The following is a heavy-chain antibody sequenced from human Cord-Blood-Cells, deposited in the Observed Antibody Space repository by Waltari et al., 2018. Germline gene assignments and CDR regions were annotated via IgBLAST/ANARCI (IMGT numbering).Heavy chain of an antibody. CDR1: GGSISSSSYY. CDR2: IYYSGST. J-gene: IGHJ3*02. Sequence: QLQLQESGPGLVKPSETLSLTCTVSGGSISSSSYYWGWIRQPPGKGLEGIGSIYYSGSTYYTPLLKSRVTISVDTSKNQFSLKLSSVTAADTAVYYCARDGGDAFDIWGQGTMVTVSS. CDR3: ARDGGDAFDI. V-gene: IGHV4-39*01. D-gene: IGHD2-15*01.